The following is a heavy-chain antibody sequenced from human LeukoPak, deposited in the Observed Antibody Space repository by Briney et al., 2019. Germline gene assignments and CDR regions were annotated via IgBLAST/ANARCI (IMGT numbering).Heavy chain of an antibody. J-gene: IGHJ4*02. CDR1: DGSLSGYY. CDR3: ARVVAHFDY. Sequence: PSETLSLTCAVYDGSLSGYYWTWIRQPPGKGLEWIGEIDHSGDTNYNPSLKSRVTISVGTSKNQFSLSLSSVTAADTAVYYCARVVAHFDYWGQGTLVTVSS. CDR2: IDHSGDT. D-gene: IGHD2-15*01. V-gene: IGHV4-34*01.